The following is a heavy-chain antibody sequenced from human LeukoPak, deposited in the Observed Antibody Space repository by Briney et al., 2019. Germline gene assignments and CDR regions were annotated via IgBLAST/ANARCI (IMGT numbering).Heavy chain of an antibody. D-gene: IGHD2-15*01. Sequence: GASVKVSCKASGGTFSSYAISWVRQAPGQGLEWMGGIIPIFGTANYAQKFQGRVTITADESTSTAYMELSSLRSEDTAVYYCARDPGYCSGGGCFHYWGQGTLVTVSS. J-gene: IGHJ4*02. CDR3: ARDPGYCSGGGCFHY. CDR2: IIPIFGTA. CDR1: GGTFSSYA. V-gene: IGHV1-69*01.